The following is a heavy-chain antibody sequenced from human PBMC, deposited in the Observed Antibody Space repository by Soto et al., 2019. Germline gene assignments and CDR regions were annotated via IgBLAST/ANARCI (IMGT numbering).Heavy chain of an antibody. J-gene: IGHJ4*02. CDR2: VIPFNGNT. CDR3: ARGPTGNFFDY. D-gene: IGHD1-1*01. V-gene: IGHV1-18*01. CDR1: GYTFTHYG. Sequence: GASVKVSCKPSGYTFTHYGINWMRQAPGQGLEWMGWVIPFNGNTNYAQKFQGRVTMTTDTSTSTAYMELRSLRSDDTALYFCARGPTGNFFDYWGPGSLVTV.